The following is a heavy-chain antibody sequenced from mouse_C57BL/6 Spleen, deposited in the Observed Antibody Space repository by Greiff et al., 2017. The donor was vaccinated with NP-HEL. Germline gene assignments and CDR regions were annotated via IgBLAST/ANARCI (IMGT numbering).Heavy chain of an antibody. CDR3: ARPIYYDDDGYFGG. D-gene: IGHD2-4*01. CDR2: ISYDGSN. CDR1: GYSITSGYY. V-gene: IGHV3-6*01. Sequence: EVQLQESGPGLVKPSQSLTLTCSVTGYSITSGYYWYWIRQPQGNKLECMGYISYDGSNNYNPTLKNRFSITRDTSKNQFFLQLNAVTTEDTATYYCARPIYYDDDGYFGGWGTGTTVSVSS. J-gene: IGHJ1*03.